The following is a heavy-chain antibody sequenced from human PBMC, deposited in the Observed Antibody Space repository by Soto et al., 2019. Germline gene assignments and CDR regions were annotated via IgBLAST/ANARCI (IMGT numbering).Heavy chain of an antibody. V-gene: IGHV3-30*18. J-gene: IGHJ4*02. CDR2: ISYDGSNK. Sequence: QVQLVESGGGVVQPGRSLRLSCAASGFTFSSYGMHWVRQAPGKGLEWVAVISYDGSNKYYADSVKGQFTISRDNSKNSLYLQMNSMKDEDTAVYYWANEWVYDSRGWSFDYWGQRTLVTVSS. CDR3: ANEWVYDSRGWSFDY. D-gene: IGHD3-22*01. CDR1: GFTFSSYG.